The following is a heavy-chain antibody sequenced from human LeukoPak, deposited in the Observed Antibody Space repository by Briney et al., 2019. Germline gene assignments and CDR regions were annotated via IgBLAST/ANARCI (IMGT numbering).Heavy chain of an antibody. V-gene: IGHV5-51*01. CDR1: GYSFTSYW. CDR2: IYPGDSDT. J-gene: IGHJ6*02. CDR3: ARQHVYYYYGMDV. Sequence: GESLKISCKGSGYSFTSYWIGWVRQMPGKGLEWMGVIYPGDSDTRYSPSFQGQVTISADKSISTAYLQWSSLKASDTAMYYCARQHVYYYYGMDVWGQGTTVTVSS.